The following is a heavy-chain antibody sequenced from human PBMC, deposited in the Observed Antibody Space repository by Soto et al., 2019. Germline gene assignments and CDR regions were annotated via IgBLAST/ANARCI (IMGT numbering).Heavy chain of an antibody. J-gene: IGHJ4*02. D-gene: IGHD3-10*01. CDR3: ARDARGDEAPMDY. CDR2: INPNSGGT. Sequence: ASVKVSCKASGYTFTGYYMHWVRQAPGQGLEWMGWINPNSGGTNYAQKFQGWVTMTRDTSISTAYMELSRLRSDGTAVYYCARDARGDEAPMDYWGQGTLVTVSS. CDR1: GYTFTGYY. V-gene: IGHV1-2*04.